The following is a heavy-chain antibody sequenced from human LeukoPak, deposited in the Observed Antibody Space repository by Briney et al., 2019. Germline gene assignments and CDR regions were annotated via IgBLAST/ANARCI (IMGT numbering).Heavy chain of an antibody. CDR3: VRDVGAVRGEVYFDY. D-gene: IGHD3-16*01. V-gene: IGHV3-21*01. J-gene: IGHJ4*02. CDR1: GFTFSTFA. Sequence: GGSLRLSCAASGFTFSTFAMHWVRQSPGKGLEWVSSITGSGPYMLYADSVKRRFTISRDNAKNSLYLQMNSLRAEDTAIYYCVRDVGAVRGEVYFDYWGQGTLVTVSS. CDR2: ITGSGPYM.